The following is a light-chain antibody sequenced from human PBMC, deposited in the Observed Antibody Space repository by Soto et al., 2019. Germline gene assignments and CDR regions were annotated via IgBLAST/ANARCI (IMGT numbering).Light chain of an antibody. J-gene: IGLJ2*01. CDR2: GNS. CDR3: QSYDSRLSGSV. Sequence: HSVLTQPPSVSGAPGQRVTISCTGSSSNIGAGYDVHWYQQLPGTAPKLLIHGNSNRPSGVPDRFSGSKSGTSASLAITGLQAEDEADYYCQSYDSRLSGSVFGGGTKLTVL. V-gene: IGLV1-40*01. CDR1: SSNIGAGYD.